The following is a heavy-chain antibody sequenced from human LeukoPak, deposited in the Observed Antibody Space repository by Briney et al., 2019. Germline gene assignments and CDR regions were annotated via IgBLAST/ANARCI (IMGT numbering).Heavy chain of an antibody. Sequence: GGALQISCKGSGYSFTSYWIGGVRQMPGKGLEGMGNIYPDDSDTRYSPSFQGQVNISADKSISTAYLQWSRLRASDTAMYYCAIGRGGQQLGDYWGQGTLVTVSS. CDR2: IYPDDSDT. V-gene: IGHV5-51*01. CDR3: AIGRGGQQLGDY. D-gene: IGHD6-13*01. CDR1: GYSFTSYW. J-gene: IGHJ4*02.